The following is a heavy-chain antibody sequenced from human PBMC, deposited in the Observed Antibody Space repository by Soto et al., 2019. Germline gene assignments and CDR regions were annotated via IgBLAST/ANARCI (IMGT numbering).Heavy chain of an antibody. D-gene: IGHD3-16*01. J-gene: IGHJ6*02. V-gene: IGHV4-59*12. CDR3: ARGQKQGVNYYYYGMDV. Sequence: SETLSLTCTVSNGSINSYHWSWIRQPPGKRLEWIGDINSSGSTNYNPSLKSRVTISVDTSKNQFSLKLSSVTAADTAVYYCARGQKQGVNYYYYGMDVWGQGTTVTVSS. CDR1: NGSINSYH. CDR2: INSSGST.